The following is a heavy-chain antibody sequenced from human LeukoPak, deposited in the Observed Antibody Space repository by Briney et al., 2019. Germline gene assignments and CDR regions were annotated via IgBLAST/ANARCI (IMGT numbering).Heavy chain of an antibody. V-gene: IGHV4-59*01. CDR3: ARGFGLAVAGTYYYYGMDV. CDR1: GGSISSYY. Sequence: SETLSLTCTVSGGSISSYYWSWIRQPPGKGLEWIGYIYYSGSTNYNPSLKSRVTISVDTSKNQFSLKLSSVTAADTAVYYCARGFGLAVAGTYYYYGMDVWGQGTTVTVSS. J-gene: IGHJ6*02. D-gene: IGHD6-19*01. CDR2: IYYSGST.